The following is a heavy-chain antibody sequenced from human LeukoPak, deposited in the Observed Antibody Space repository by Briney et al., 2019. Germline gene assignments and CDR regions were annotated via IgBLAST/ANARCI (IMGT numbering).Heavy chain of an antibody. CDR1: GGSISSYY. D-gene: IGHD6-13*01. CDR2: IYYSEST. V-gene: IGHV4-59*01. J-gene: IGHJ6*02. CDR3: ARDGGSSWYRFYGMDV. Sequence: SETLSLTCTVSGGSISSYYWSWIRQPPGKGLEWIGYIYYSESTNYNPSLKSRVTISVDTSKNQFSLKLSSVTAADTAVYYCARDGGSSWYRFYGMDVWGQGTTVTVSS.